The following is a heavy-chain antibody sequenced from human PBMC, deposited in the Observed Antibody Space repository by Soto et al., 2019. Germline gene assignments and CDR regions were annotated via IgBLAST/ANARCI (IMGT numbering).Heavy chain of an antibody. Sequence: QVQLVQSGAEVKKPGSSVKVSCKASGGTFSSYAISWVRQAPGQGLEWMGGIIPIFGTANYAQKFQGRVTITADESTSTAYMELSSLRSEDTAVYYCARDGMDGRPTRFDYWGQGTLGTVSS. CDR3: ARDGMDGRPTRFDY. CDR1: GGTFSSYA. D-gene: IGHD1-26*01. V-gene: IGHV1-69*12. CDR2: IIPIFGTA. J-gene: IGHJ4*02.